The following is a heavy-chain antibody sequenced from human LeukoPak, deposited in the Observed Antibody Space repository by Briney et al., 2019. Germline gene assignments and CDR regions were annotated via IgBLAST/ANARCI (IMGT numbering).Heavy chain of an antibody. D-gene: IGHD6-6*01. Sequence: ASVKVSCKASGYTFTSYGISWVRQAPGQGLEWMGWISAYNGNTNYAQKLQGRVTMTTDTSTSTAYMELRSLRSDNTAVYYCARVRYSSSSVNYYYYMDVWGKGTTVTVSS. V-gene: IGHV1-18*01. CDR2: ISAYNGNT. J-gene: IGHJ6*03. CDR1: GYTFTSYG. CDR3: ARVRYSSSSVNYYYYMDV.